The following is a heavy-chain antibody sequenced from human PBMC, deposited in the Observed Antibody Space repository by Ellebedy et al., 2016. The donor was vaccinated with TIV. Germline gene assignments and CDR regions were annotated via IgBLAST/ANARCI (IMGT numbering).Heavy chain of an antibody. CDR3: ARASGANDY. J-gene: IGHJ4*02. CDR1: GFTFSDYS. CDR2: INSNGGST. D-gene: IGHD4/OR15-4a*01. Sequence: PGGSLRLSCAASGFTFSDYSMNWVRQAPGKGLECISGINSNGGSTSYAVSVKGRFTISRDNSKNTLYLQMGSLRPEDMAVYYCARASGANDYWGQGTLVTVSS. V-gene: IGHV3-64*02.